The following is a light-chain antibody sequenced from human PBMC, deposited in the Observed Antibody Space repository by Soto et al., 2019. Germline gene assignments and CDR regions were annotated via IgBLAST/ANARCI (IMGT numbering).Light chain of an antibody. CDR1: QSVSSSY. J-gene: IGKJ1*01. CDR2: GAS. CDR3: QQYGSSPLT. Sequence: EIVLTQSPGTLSLSPGERATLSCRASQSVSSSYLAWYQQKPGQAPRLLIYGASSRATGIPGRFSGSGSGTDFTLTISRLEPEDFAVYYCQQYGSSPLTLGQGTKVDIK. V-gene: IGKV3-20*01.